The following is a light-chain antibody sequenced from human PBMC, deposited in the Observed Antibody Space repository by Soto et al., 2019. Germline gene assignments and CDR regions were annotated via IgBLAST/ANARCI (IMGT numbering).Light chain of an antibody. CDR2: GTS. CDR3: QEFGSSWLT. J-gene: IGKJ1*01. CDR1: QTIGSSY. Sequence: ENVLSQSPGTLSLSPGERATLSRRVSQTIGSSYLAWYQQKPGHAPRLIIYGTSIRATGIPDRFSGSGSGTDFTLTISRLEPEDFAVYYCQEFGSSWLTFGQGTKVEIK. V-gene: IGKV3-20*01.